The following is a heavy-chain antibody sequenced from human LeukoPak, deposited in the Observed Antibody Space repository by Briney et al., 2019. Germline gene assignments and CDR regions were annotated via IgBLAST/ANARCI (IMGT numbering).Heavy chain of an antibody. CDR2: MNPNSGNT. D-gene: IGHD3-10*02. V-gene: IGHV1-8*01. Sequence: GASVTVSFTASGYTFTSYDINWVRQATGQGLEWMGWMNPNSGNTGYAQKFQGRVSMTRDTSISTAYMELSSLRSEDTAVYYCARGPVDAVFGVSTEDWGQGTTVTVSS. CDR1: GYTFTSYD. CDR3: ARGPVDAVFGVSTED. J-gene: IGHJ6*02.